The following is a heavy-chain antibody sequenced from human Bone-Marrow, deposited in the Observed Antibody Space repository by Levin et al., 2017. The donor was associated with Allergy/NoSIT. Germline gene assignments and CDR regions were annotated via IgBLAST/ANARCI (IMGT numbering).Heavy chain of an antibody. CDR2: ISGNGRTT. Sequence: PSETLSLTCAASGFTFSHYAINWVRQAPGKGLEWVSSISGNGRTTDYADSVRGRFSVSRDNSKNTLSLQMNSLRAEDTAVYYCAKGGAVAGRYYALDVWGQGTAVAVSS. CDR1: GFTFSHYA. V-gene: IGHV3-23*01. D-gene: IGHD6-19*01. J-gene: IGHJ6*02. CDR3: AKGGAVAGRYYALDV.